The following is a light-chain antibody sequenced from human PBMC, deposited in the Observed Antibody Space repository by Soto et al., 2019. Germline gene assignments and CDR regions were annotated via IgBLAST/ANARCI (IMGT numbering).Light chain of an antibody. Sequence: EVVMTQSPGTLSVSPGETATLSCGTSQSVTSNLAWYQQKPGQPPRLLIYETSTRATGVPPRFSGSGSGTDFTLTICYLRPEDSAVYFCQQYHDWVTFGGGTKVDI. J-gene: IGKJ4*01. CDR2: ETS. CDR3: QQYHDWVT. CDR1: QSVTSN. V-gene: IGKV3D-15*01.